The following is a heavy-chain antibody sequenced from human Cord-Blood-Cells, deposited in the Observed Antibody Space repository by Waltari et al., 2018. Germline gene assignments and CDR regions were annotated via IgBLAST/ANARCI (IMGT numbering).Heavy chain of an antibody. D-gene: IGHD4-17*01. CDR2: IIPIFGTA. CDR3: ARGPDSMTTVTNFDY. J-gene: IGHJ4*02. Sequence: QVQLVQSGAAVKKPGSSVKVSCKASGGTFSSYAISSVRKAPGQGLEGMGGIIPIFGTANYAQKFQGRVTITADESTSTAYMELSSLRSEDTAVYYCARGPDSMTTVTNFDYWGQGTLVTVSS. V-gene: IGHV1-69*01. CDR1: GGTFSSYA.